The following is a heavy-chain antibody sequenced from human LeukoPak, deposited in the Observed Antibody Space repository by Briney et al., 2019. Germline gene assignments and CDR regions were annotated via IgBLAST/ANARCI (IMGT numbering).Heavy chain of an antibody. J-gene: IGHJ4*02. CDR1: GDSITSGSYY. D-gene: IGHD1-26*01. CDR3: ARDGSPNYGYYAFFDN. Sequence: PSETLSLTCTVSGDSITSGSYYWGWIRQPPGRGLEWIGSIYYSGNTYYNPSLKSRVTISVDTSNNEFSLRLTSVTAADTAVYYCARDGSPNYGYYAFFDNWGQGTLVTVSS. CDR2: IYYSGNT. V-gene: IGHV4-39*07.